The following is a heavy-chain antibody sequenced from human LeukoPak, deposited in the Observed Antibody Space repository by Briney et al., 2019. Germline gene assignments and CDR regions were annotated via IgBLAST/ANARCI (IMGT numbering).Heavy chain of an antibody. CDR2: LSYNGTSK. J-gene: IGHJ4*02. CDR3: AAGEFFDY. CDR1: GFTFSSYA. Sequence: GGSLRLSCAASGFTFSSYAMHWVRQAPGKGLEWVAVLSYNGTSKYYADSVKGRFTISRDNSKNTLYLQMNSLRAEDTAVYYCAAGEFFDYWGQGTLVTVSS. D-gene: IGHD3-10*01. V-gene: IGHV3-30-3*01.